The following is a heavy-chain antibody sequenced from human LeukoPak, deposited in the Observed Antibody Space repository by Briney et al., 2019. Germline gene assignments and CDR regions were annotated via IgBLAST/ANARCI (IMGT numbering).Heavy chain of an antibody. V-gene: IGHV3-48*02. CDR2: ISSTSSTI. CDR3: ARAAPYYYDSSGYSAFDS. CDR1: GFTFRSYS. J-gene: IGHJ3*02. Sequence: PGGSLRLSCAASGFTFRSYSMHWVRQAPGKGLEWVSYISSTSSTIYYADSVKGRFTISRDNAKNSLYLQMNSLRDEDTAVYYGARAAPYYYDSSGYSAFDSWGQGTMVTVSA. D-gene: IGHD3-22*01.